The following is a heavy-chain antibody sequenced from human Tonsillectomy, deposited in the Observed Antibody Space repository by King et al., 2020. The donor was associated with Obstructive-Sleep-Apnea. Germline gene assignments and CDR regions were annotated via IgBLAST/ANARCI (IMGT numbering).Heavy chain of an antibody. CDR1: GGSFSGYY. D-gene: IGHD2-21*02. J-gene: IGHJ4*02. V-gene: IGHV4-34*01. CDR2: ITHSGST. Sequence: VQLQQWGAGLLKPSETLSLTCAVYGGSFSGYYWSWIRQPPGKGLEWIGEITHSGSTNYNPSLKSRVTISVDTSKNQFSLKPRSVTAADTAVYYCARGPLDCGVDCPGNGFDYWGQGTLVTVSS. CDR3: ARGPLDCGVDCPGNGFDY.